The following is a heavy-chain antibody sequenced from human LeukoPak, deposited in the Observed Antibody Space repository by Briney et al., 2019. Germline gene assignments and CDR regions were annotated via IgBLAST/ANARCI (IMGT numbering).Heavy chain of an antibody. Sequence: SQTLSLTCTVSGGSISSGSYYWSWIRQPAGKGLEWTGRIYTSGSTNYNLSLKSRVTISVDTSKNQFSLKLSSVTAADTAVYYCAREEVGRDGYNFPDYSDYWGQGTLVTVSS. D-gene: IGHD5-24*01. CDR3: AREEVGRDGYNFPDYSDY. CDR1: GGSISSGSYY. J-gene: IGHJ4*02. V-gene: IGHV4-61*02. CDR2: IYTSGST.